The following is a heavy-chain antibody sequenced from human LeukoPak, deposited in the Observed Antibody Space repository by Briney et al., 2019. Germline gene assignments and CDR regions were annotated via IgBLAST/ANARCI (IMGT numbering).Heavy chain of an antibody. CDR1: GGSISSSSYY. V-gene: IGHV4-39*07. CDR2: IYYSGST. CDR3: ARDVYSYYFDY. Sequence: SETLSLTCTVSGGSISSSSYYWGWIRQPPGKGLEWIGSIYYSGSTYYNPSLKSRVTISVDTSKNQFSLKLSSVTAADTAVYYCARDVYSYYFDYWGQGTLVTVSS. D-gene: IGHD2-21*01. J-gene: IGHJ4*02.